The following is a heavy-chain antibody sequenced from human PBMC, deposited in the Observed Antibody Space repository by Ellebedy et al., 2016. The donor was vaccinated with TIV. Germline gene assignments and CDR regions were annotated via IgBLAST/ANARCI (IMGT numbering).Heavy chain of an antibody. CDR3: ARDPNSPGDTGYGDY. Sequence: PGGSLRLSCAASGFTFTTYWMSWVRQAPGKGLEWVANMNQVGSVKYYVDSVKGRFTISRDNAQNSLYLHMKNLRAEDTAVYYCARDPNSPGDTGYGDYWGQGVVVTVST. CDR2: MNQVGSVK. J-gene: IGHJ4*02. V-gene: IGHV3-7*03. CDR1: GFTFTTYW. D-gene: IGHD5-12*01.